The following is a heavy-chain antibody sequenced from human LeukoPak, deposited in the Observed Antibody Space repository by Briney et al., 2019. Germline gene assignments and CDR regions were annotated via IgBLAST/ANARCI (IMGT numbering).Heavy chain of an antibody. V-gene: IGHV4-39*01. Sequence: SETLSLTCTVSGGSISSSSYYWGWIRQPPGKGLEWIGSIYYSGSTYYNPSLKSRVTISVDTSKNQLSLKLSSVTAADTAVYYCATSYYYGSGFDYWGQGTLVTVSS. CDR2: IYYSGST. J-gene: IGHJ4*02. D-gene: IGHD3-10*01. CDR1: GGSISSSSYY. CDR3: ATSYYYGSGFDY.